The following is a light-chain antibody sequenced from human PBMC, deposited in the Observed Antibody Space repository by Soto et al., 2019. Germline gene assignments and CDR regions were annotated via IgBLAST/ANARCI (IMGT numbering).Light chain of an antibody. CDR3: SSYAGSNFWV. Sequence: QSALTQPPSASGSPGQSVTISCTGTGSDVGGYNYVSWYQQHPGKAPKLIIYEVSQRPSGVPDRFSGSKSGNTASLTVSGLQAEDEADHYCSSYAGSNFWVFGGGTKLTVL. CDR1: GSDVGGYNY. V-gene: IGLV2-8*01. J-gene: IGLJ3*02. CDR2: EVS.